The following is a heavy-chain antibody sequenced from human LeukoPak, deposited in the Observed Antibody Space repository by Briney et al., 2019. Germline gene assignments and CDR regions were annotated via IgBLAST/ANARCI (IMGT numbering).Heavy chain of an antibody. Sequence: GGSLRLSCAASGFTFNSYSMNWVRQAPGKGLEWVSSISGSNSYIYYADSMKGRFTISRDNANNSLYLQMNSLRVEDTAFYYCARDRWFGESLPAHFEYWGQGTLVTVSS. J-gene: IGHJ4*02. CDR1: GFTFNSYS. V-gene: IGHV3-21*01. CDR2: ISGSNSYI. D-gene: IGHD3-10*01. CDR3: ARDRWFGESLPAHFEY.